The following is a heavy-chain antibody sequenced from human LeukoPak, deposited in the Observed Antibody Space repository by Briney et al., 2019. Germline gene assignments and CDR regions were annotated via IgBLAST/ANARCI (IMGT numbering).Heavy chain of an antibody. V-gene: IGHV1-46*01. CDR2: INPSGGST. Sequence: LVASVKVSCTASGYTFTSYYMHWVRQAPGQGLEWMGIINPSGGSTSYAQKFQGRVTMTRDTSTSTVYMELSSLRSEDTAVYYCARDLYSSSWYKPYYYYYGMDVWGQGTTVTVSS. D-gene: IGHD6-13*01. J-gene: IGHJ6*02. CDR3: ARDLYSSSWYKPYYYYYGMDV. CDR1: GYTFTSYY.